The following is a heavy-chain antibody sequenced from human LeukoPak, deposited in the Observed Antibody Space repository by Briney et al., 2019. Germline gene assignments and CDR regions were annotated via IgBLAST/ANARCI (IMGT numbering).Heavy chain of an antibody. Sequence: SETLSLTCTFSGASISTGGYYWTWIRQPPGGGLEWIGYIYYTGSIDYNPSLKSRVTISVDTSKNQFSLKLSSVTAADTAVYYCARTTGRYLQFDPWGQGTLVTVSS. CDR3: ARTTGRYLQFDP. CDR2: IYYTGSI. D-gene: IGHD3-9*01. CDR1: GASISTGGYY. J-gene: IGHJ5*02. V-gene: IGHV4-61*08.